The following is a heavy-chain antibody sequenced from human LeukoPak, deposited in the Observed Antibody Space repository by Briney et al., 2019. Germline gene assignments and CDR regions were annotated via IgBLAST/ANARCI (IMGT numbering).Heavy chain of an antibody. CDR3: ARDYYGGY. D-gene: IGHD3-22*01. J-gene: IGHJ4*02. CDR2: INASNGNT. V-gene: IGHV1-3*01. Sequence: ASVKVSCKASGYTFTSYAMHWVRQAPGQRLEWMGWINASNGNTKYSQKFQGRVTITRDTSASTAYMELSSLRSEDTAVYYCARDYYGGYWGQGTLVTVSS. CDR1: GYTFTSYA.